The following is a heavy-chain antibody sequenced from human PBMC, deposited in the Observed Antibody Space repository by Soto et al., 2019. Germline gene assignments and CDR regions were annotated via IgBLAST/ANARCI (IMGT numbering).Heavy chain of an antibody. CDR1: GFTFSSYA. J-gene: IGHJ4*02. D-gene: IGHD3-22*01. CDR2: ISGSGGST. V-gene: IGHV3-23*01. CDR3: AKTLVVVITYFDY. Sequence: EVQLLESGGGLVQPGGSLRLSCAASGFTFSSYAMSWVRQAPGKGLEWVSAISGSGGSTYYADSVKGRFTISRDNSKNTPYLQMNSLRAEDTAVYYCAKTLVVVITYFDYWGQGTLVTVSS.